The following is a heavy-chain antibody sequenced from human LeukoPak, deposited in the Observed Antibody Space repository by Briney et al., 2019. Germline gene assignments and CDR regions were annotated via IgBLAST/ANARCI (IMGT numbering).Heavy chain of an antibody. J-gene: IGHJ4*02. V-gene: IGHV3-7*01. CDR3: ARDPEYSSSSTVYYFDY. D-gene: IGHD6-6*01. Sequence: PGGSLRLSCAASGFTFSSYWMSWVRQAPGKGLEWVANIKQDGSEKYYVDSVKGRFTISRDNAKNSLYLQMNSLRAEDTAVYYCARDPEYSSSSTVYYFDYWGQGTLVTVSS. CDR1: GFTFSSYW. CDR2: IKQDGSEK.